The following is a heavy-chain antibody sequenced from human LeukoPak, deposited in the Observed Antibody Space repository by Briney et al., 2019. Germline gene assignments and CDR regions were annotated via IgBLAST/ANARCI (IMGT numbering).Heavy chain of an antibody. J-gene: IGHJ3*02. V-gene: IGHV5-51*01. CDR3: ARRSPDSNANPRSALDI. CDR1: GYSFTTYW. CDR2: IYPGDSDT. Sequence: GESLKISCKGSGYSFTTYWIGWVRQMPGKGLEWMGVIYPGDSDTVYTPSFQGQVTISADKSINTAYLQWSSLKASDTAIYYCARRSPDSNANPRSALDIWGQGTMVTVSS. D-gene: IGHD4/OR15-4a*01.